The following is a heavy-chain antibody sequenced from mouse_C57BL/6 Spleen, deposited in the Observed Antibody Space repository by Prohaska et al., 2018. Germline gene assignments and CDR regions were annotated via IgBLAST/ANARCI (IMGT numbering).Heavy chain of an antibody. D-gene: IGHD2-12*01. Sequence: QVQLQQSGPELVKVGASVKISCKASGYTFTDYYINWVKQRPGQGLEWIGWIFPGSGITYYNEKCKGKGTLTVDKSSSTAYMWLSSLTSEGSAVYIGARGVTTTWGQGTLVTVSS. CDR2: IFPGSGIT. CDR1: GYTFTDYY. J-gene: IGHJ3*01. V-gene: IGHV1-75*01. CDR3: ARGVTTT.